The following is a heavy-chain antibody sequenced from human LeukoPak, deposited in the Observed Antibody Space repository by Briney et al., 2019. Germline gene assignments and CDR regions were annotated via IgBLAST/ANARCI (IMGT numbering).Heavy chain of an antibody. J-gene: IGHJ6*03. Sequence: SETLSLTCTVSGGSISSSSYYWGWIRQPPGKGLEWIGSIYYSGSTYYNPSLRSRVTISVDTSKNQFSLKLSSVTVADTAVYYCARVSPTRAYYYYYMDVWGKGTTVTVSS. CDR2: IYYSGST. V-gene: IGHV4-39*07. CDR3: ARVSPTRAYYYYYMDV. CDR1: GGSISSSSYY. D-gene: IGHD5-24*01.